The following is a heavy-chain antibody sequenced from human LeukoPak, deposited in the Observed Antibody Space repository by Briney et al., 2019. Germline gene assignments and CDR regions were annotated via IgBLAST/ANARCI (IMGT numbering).Heavy chain of an antibody. J-gene: IGHJ2*01. CDR2: IYHSGST. V-gene: IGHV4-38-2*01. D-gene: IGHD4-17*01. Sequence: PSQSLCLTCAVSGYSTSRGSTGAGIRQPPGRGLGGIGTIYHSGSTYYNPSLKNLVTISVDTSENHFSLKLNSVTAADTAFYYCASRGDSGSYWYFDLWGRGTLVTVAS. CDR1: GYSTSRGST. CDR3: ASRGDSGSYWYFDL.